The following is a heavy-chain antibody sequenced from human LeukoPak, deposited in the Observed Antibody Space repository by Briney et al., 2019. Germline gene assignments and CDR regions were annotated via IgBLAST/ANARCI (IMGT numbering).Heavy chain of an antibody. CDR1: GYSFTSCW. CDR2: IDPSDSYT. CDR3: ARQHPWFDP. J-gene: IGHJ5*02. Sequence: GKSLRPPCKGSGYSFTSCWISWVRQMPAQGLEWMGRIDPSDSYTNYSPSFQRHVTISADKSISTAYLQWSSLKATDTAMYYCARQHPWFDPWGQGTLVTVSS. V-gene: IGHV5-10-1*01.